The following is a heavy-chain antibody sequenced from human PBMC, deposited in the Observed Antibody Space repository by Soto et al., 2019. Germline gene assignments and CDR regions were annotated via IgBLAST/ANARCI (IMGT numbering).Heavy chain of an antibody. V-gene: IGHV1-18*04. D-gene: IGHD3-16*01. CDR2: IAPYNGYT. CDR1: GYTFTNYG. Sequence: QVQLVQSGSEVKKPGASVKVSCTASGYTFTNYGISWVRQAPGQGLEWMGWIAPYNGYTDYAQKFQGRVTVTTDTSTSTAYMELRSLRSDDTAVYYCATEAAYAAGGAWGQGTLVTVSS. CDR3: ATEAAYAAGGA. J-gene: IGHJ5*02.